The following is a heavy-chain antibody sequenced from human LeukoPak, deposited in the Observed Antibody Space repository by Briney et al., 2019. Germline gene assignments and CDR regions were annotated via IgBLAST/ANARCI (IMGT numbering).Heavy chain of an antibody. Sequence: GGSLRLSCAVSGFTFTTYGMHWVRQTPGKGLEWVTFIRYDGTNNYYADSVKGRFTTSRDNSKNTLYLQMNSLRAEDTAVYYCAKDRSGSYSQGLDYWGQGTLVTVSS. CDR3: AKDRSGSYSQGLDY. CDR1: GFTFTTYG. CDR2: IRYDGTNN. V-gene: IGHV3-30*02. D-gene: IGHD1-26*01. J-gene: IGHJ4*02.